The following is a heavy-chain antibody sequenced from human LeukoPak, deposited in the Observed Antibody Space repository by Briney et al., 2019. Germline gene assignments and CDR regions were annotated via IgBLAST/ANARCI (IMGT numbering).Heavy chain of an antibody. J-gene: IGHJ4*02. V-gene: IGHV3-23*01. CDR3: AKVGRELLPRPADFGY. CDR1: GFTFSNYA. D-gene: IGHD1-26*01. Sequence: PGGSLRLSCAASGFTFSNYAMNWVRQAPGKGLEWVSSISANGETTYYADSVKGRLTMSRDNSKNTLYLQLNSLRAEDTAIYYCAKVGRELLPRPADFGYWGQGTLVTVSS. CDR2: ISANGETT.